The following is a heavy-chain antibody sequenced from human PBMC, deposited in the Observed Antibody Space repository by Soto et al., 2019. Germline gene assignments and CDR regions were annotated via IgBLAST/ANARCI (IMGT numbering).Heavy chain of an antibody. Sequence: SETLSLTXTVSGGSISSGDYYWSWIRQPPGKGLEWIGYIYYSGSTYYNPSLKSRVTISVDTSKNQFSLKLSSVTAADTAVYYCARAGESSSFDYWGQGTLVTVSS. CDR2: IYYSGST. CDR1: GGSISSGDYY. J-gene: IGHJ4*02. CDR3: ARAGESSSFDY. D-gene: IGHD6-6*01. V-gene: IGHV4-30-4*01.